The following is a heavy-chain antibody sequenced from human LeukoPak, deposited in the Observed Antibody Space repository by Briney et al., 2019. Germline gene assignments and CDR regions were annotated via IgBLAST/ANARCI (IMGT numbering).Heavy chain of an antibody. CDR3: ASRHCSSGSCYFDY. Sequence: GGSLRLSCAASGFTFSDYYMSWVRQAPGKGLEWVSYISSSDNTIYYADSVKGRFTISRDNAKNSLYLQMNSLRADDTAVYYCASRHCSSGSCYFDYWGQGTLSPSPQ. CDR1: GFTFSDYY. J-gene: IGHJ4*02. V-gene: IGHV3-11*04. D-gene: IGHD2-15*01. CDR2: ISSSDNTI.